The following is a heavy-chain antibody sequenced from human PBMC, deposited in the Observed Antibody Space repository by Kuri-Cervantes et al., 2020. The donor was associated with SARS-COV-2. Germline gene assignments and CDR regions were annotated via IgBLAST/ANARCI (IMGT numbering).Heavy chain of an antibody. Sequence: SCKASGGTFSSYAMHWVRQAPGKGLEWVAVISYDGSNKYYADSVKGRFTISRDNSKNTLYLQMNSLRAEDTAVYYCARDDLTSPMDVWGQGTTVTVSS. J-gene: IGHJ6*02. CDR2: ISYDGSNK. V-gene: IGHV3-30*01. D-gene: IGHD3-16*01. CDR1: GGTFSSYA. CDR3: ARDDLTSPMDV.